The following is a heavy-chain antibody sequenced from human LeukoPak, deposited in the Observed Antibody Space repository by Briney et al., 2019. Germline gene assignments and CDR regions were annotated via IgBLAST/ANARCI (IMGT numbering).Heavy chain of an antibody. J-gene: IGHJ5*02. CDR3: AEVRDWDTVLGRFDN. CDR2: FSGNGGRT. D-gene: IGHD5-18*01. Sequence: QSGGSLRLSCAASGFTFCSYAMSWVHQATGKGLEWDSVFSGNGGRTYNADSVKGRFTISRDNSKNTRYLQMKSLRAEDTAVYYCAEVRDWDTVLGRFDNWGQGTLVTVSS. V-gene: IGHV3-23*01. CDR1: GFTFCSYA.